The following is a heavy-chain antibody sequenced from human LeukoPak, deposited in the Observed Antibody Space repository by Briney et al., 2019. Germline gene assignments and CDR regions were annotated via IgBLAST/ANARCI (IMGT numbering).Heavy chain of an antibody. Sequence: GASVKVSCKASGYTFTGYYMHWVRQAPGQGLEWMGWINPNSGGTNYAQKFQGRVTMTRDTSISTAYMELSRLRSDDTAVYYCARDQKYGSGSYNWFDPWGQGTLVSVSS. CDR2: INPNSGGT. D-gene: IGHD3-10*01. CDR3: ARDQKYGSGSYNWFDP. J-gene: IGHJ5*02. CDR1: GYTFTGYY. V-gene: IGHV1-2*02.